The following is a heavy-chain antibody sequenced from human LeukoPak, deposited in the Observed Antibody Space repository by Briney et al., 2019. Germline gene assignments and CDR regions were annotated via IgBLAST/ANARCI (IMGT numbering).Heavy chain of an antibody. D-gene: IGHD3-22*01. CDR3: ARETYYYDNSGYKYFDY. J-gene: IGHJ4*02. CDR1: GGSFSGYY. CDR2: INHSGST. V-gene: IGHV4-34*01. Sequence: SETLSLTCAVYGGSFSGYYWSWIRQPPGRGLEWIGEINHSGSTNYNPSLKSRVTISVDTSKNQFSLKLSSVTAADTAVYYCARETYYYDNSGYKYFDYWGQGTLVTVSS.